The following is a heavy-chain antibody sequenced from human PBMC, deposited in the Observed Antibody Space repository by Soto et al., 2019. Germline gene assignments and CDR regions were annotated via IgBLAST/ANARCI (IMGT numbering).Heavy chain of an antibody. CDR2: IKQDGSEK. CDR3: ARATVTTDGDFDY. Sequence: GGALRLSCAASGFTFSSYWMSWVRPAPGKGVEWVANIKQDGSEKYYVDSVKGRFTISRDNAKNSLYLQMNSLRAEDTAVYYCARATVTTDGDFDYWGQGTLVTVSS. V-gene: IGHV3-7*01. J-gene: IGHJ4*02. CDR1: GFTFSSYW. D-gene: IGHD4-17*01.